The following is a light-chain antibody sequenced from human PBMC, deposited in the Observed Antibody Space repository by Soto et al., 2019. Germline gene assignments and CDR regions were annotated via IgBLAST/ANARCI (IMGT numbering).Light chain of an antibody. CDR1: QSVSSN. V-gene: IGKV3-15*01. Sequence: ERVMTQSPATLSVSPGERATLSCMASQSVSSNFAWYQQKPGQXPRXXIYGASTRATGIPARFSGSGSGTELTITISSLQSEDFEVYYCQQYNNWPRTFGQGTKVDI. CDR2: GAS. J-gene: IGKJ1*01. CDR3: QQYNNWPRT.